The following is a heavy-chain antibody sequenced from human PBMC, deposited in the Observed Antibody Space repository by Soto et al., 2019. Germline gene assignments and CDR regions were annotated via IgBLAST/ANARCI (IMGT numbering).Heavy chain of an antibody. CDR2: IYYSGST. CDR3: ARARGGYFDY. V-gene: IGHV4-59*01. Sequence: PSETLSLTCTVSGGSISSYDWSWIRQPPGKGLEWIGYIYYSGSTNYNPSLKSRVTISIDTSKNQFSLKLSSVTAADTAVYYCARARGGYFDYWGQGTLVTVSS. CDR1: GGSISSYD. J-gene: IGHJ4*02.